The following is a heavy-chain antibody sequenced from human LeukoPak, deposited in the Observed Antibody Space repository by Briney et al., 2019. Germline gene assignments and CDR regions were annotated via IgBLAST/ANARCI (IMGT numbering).Heavy chain of an antibody. Sequence: ASVKVSCKASGYTFTSYDINWVRQAPGQGLEWMGWINPNSGGTNYAQKFQGRVTMTRDTSISTAYMELSRLRSDDTAVYYCARDRYGNYYYMDVWGKGTTVTVSS. V-gene: IGHV1-2*02. J-gene: IGHJ6*03. D-gene: IGHD3-10*01. CDR3: ARDRYGNYYYMDV. CDR2: INPNSGGT. CDR1: GYTFTSYD.